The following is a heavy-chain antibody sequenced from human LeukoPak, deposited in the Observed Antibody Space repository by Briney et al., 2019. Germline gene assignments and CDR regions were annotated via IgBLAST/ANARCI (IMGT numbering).Heavy chain of an antibody. Sequence: SETLSLTCTVSGGSISSGRYYWTWIRQPPGKGLEWIGYIYYSGSTNYNPSLKSRVTISVDTSKNQFSLKLTSVTAADTAVYYCARGVNSGYFDYCGQGTLVTVSS. CDR1: GGSISSGRYY. CDR2: IYYSGST. J-gene: IGHJ4*02. CDR3: ARGVNSGYFDY. D-gene: IGHD1-26*01. V-gene: IGHV4-61*01.